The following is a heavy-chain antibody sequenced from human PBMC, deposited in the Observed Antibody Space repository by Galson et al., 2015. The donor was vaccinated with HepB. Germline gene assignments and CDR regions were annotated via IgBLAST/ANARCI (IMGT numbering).Heavy chain of an antibody. CDR3: ATFGIVALATGGS. V-gene: IGHV1-2*02. D-gene: IGHD3-16*02. CDR2: INPKNGGT. CDR1: GYTFTDYY. J-gene: IGHJ4*02. Sequence: SVKVSCKASGYTFTDYYIHWVRQAPGQGFEWMGWINPKNGGTNYVQKFQGRVTGTTDTPINTAYMDLSRLTSDDTAGYYCATFGIVALATGGSWGQRTLVTVSS.